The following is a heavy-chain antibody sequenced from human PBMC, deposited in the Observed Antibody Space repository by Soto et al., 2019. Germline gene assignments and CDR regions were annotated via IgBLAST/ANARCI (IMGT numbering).Heavy chain of an antibody. V-gene: IGHV2-70*04. CDR3: ARTRREGDTSSWYLDYFDY. CDR1: GFSLSTNKMR. J-gene: IGHJ4*02. D-gene: IGHD6-13*01. CDR2: IDWNDDK. Sequence: SGPTLVKPTQTLTLTCIFSGFSLSTNKMRVSWIRQPPGKALEWLARIDWNDDKYYSPSLKTRLTISKDTSKNQVVLTMTNMDPGDTATYYCARTRREGDTSSWYLDYFDYWGQGTLVTVSS.